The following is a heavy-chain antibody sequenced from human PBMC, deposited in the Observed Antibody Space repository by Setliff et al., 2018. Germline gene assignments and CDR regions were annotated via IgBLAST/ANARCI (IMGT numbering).Heavy chain of an antibody. CDR3: ARDNTILGATDY. V-gene: IGHV4-59*08. CDR1: GVSISSYY. CDR2: NQKSGSA. Sequence: PSETLSLTCTVSGVSISSYYWSWIRQPPGKGLECIGYNQKSGSANYNPSLMSRVTISVDTSRNQFSLKLSSLTAADSALYFCARDNTILGATDYWGQGALVTVSS. J-gene: IGHJ4*02. D-gene: IGHD1-26*01.